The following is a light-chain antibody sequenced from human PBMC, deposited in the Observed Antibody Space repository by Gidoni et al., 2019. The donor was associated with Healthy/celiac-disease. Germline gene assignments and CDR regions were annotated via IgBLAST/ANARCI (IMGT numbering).Light chain of an antibody. CDR2: AAA. CDR3: QQSYSSPFT. CDR1: QSISSY. V-gene: IGKV1-39*01. Sequence: IQMTQSPSSLSASVGDRVTITCRASQSISSYLNWYQQKPGKAPKLLIYAAASLQSGVPSRFSGSGSGTDVTLTISSLQPEDVATYYCQQSYSSPFTFGPGTKVDIK. J-gene: IGKJ3*01.